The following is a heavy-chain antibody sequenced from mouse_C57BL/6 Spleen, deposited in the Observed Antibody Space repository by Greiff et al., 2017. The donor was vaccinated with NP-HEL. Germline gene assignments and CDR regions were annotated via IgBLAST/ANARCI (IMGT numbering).Heavy chain of an antibody. CDR2: INPGSGGT. CDR1: GYAFTNYL. Sequence: VQLQQSGAELVRPGTSVKVSCKASGYAFTNYLIEWVKQRPGQGLEWIGVINPGSGGTNYNEKFKGKATLTADESSSTAYMQLSSLTSEDSAVYFCAIITAWFAYWGQGTLVTVSA. D-gene: IGHD1-3*01. J-gene: IGHJ3*01. CDR3: AIITAWFAY. V-gene: IGHV1-54*01.